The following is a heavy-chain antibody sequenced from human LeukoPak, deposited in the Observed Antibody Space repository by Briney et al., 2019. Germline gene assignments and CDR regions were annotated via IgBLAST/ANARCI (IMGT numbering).Heavy chain of an antibody. V-gene: IGHV4-39*01. Sequence: PSETLSLTCTVSGGSISSSSYYWGWIRQPPGKGLEWIGSIYCSGNTYYNPSLKSRVTISVDTSKNQFSLKLSSVTAADTAVYYCARPRQGDYYFDYWGQGALVTVSS. D-gene: IGHD2-21*02. CDR3: ARPRQGDYYFDY. CDR1: GGSISSSSYY. J-gene: IGHJ4*02. CDR2: IYCSGNT.